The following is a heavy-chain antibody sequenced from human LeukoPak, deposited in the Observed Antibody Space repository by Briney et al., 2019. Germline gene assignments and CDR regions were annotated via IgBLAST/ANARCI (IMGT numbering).Heavy chain of an antibody. CDR2: VSNDGRVQ. CDR1: GFTFSNYG. D-gene: IGHD4-17*01. CDR3: TKEGGPMAVTTERYSFDQ. J-gene: IGHJ4*02. V-gene: IGHV3-30*18. Sequence: QTGRSLRLSCAASGFTFSNYGMHWVRQAPGKGLEWVAVVSNDGRVQYYADSVKGRFTTSRDNSKNTLSLQMNSLRAEDTAVYYCTKEGGPMAVTTERYSFDQWGQGTLVTVSS.